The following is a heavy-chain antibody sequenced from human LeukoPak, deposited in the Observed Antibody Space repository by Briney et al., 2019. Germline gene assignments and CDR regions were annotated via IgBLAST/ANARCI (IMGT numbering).Heavy chain of an antibody. CDR3: ARNLVAGGGYYYGMDV. V-gene: IGHV5-51*01. CDR1: GYSFTSYW. CDR2: IYPGDSDT. J-gene: IGHJ6*02. Sequence: GESLKISCKGSGYSFTSYWIGWVRQMPGQGLGWMGIIYPGDSDTRYSPSFQGQVTISADKSISAAYLQWSSLKAWDTAMYYCARNLVAGGGYYYGMDVWGQGTTVTVSS. D-gene: IGHD6-6*01.